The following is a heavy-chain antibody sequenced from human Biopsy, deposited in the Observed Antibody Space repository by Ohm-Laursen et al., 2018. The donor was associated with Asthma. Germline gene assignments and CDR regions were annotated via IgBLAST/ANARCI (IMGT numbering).Heavy chain of an antibody. V-gene: IGHV4-30-4*01. CDR1: GGYIDSHDWS. Sequence: SETLSLTYTVSGGYIDSHDWSWCWIRQSPGKGLQWLGYAHFSGSTHYNPSLDRRIRMSVDTSKSQVSLSLTSVSAADTAVYFCARVRRYGDIFFGMDVWGQGTTVTVSS. D-gene: IGHD4-17*01. CDR3: ARVRRYGDIFFGMDV. J-gene: IGHJ6*01. CDR2: AHFSGST.